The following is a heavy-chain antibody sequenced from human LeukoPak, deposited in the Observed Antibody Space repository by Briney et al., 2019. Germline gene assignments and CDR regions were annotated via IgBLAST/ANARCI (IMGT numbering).Heavy chain of an antibody. Sequence: ASVKVSCKASGYTFTSYGISWVRQAPRQGLEWLGWISIYDGNTNYAQKVQGRVTMTTDTSTSTAYMELRSLRSDDTAVYYCARDWGTSALDYWGQGTLVTVSS. D-gene: IGHD1-1*01. V-gene: IGHV1-18*01. CDR1: GYTFTSYG. J-gene: IGHJ4*02. CDR2: ISIYDGNT. CDR3: ARDWGTSALDY.